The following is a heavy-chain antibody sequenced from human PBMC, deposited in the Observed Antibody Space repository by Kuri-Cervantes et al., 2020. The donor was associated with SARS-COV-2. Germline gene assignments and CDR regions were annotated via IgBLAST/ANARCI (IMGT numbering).Heavy chain of an antibody. V-gene: IGHV3-48*03. CDR1: GFTFSSYE. J-gene: IGHJ4*02. D-gene: IGHD6-13*01. Sequence: LSLTCAASGFTFSSYEMNWVRQAPGKGLEWVSYISSSGNTIYYADSVKGRFTISRDNAKNSLYLQMNSLRDEDTAVYYCARAIGSWFDYWGQGTLVTVSS. CDR2: ISSSGNTI. CDR3: ARAIGSWFDY.